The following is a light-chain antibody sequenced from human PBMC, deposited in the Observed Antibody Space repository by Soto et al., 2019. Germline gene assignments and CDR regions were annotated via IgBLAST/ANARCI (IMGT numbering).Light chain of an antibody. CDR2: EVS. J-gene: IGLJ1*01. V-gene: IGLV2-8*01. CDR3: SSYVGTNRYV. CDR1: SSDVGGYDY. Sequence: QSALTQPPSASGSPGQSVTISCTGTSSDVGGYDYVSWYQQHPGKAPKLMIYEVSKRPSGVTDRFSGSKSGNTAALTVSGLQDEDEADYYCSSYVGTNRYVFGTGTKLTVL.